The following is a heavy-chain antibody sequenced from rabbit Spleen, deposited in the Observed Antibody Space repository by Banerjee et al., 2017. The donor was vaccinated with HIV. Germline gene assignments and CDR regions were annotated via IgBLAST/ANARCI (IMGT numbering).Heavy chain of an antibody. CDR3: ARDTGSSFSTYGMDL. Sequence: QEQLEESGGGLVKPEGSLTLTCKASGFSFSDRDVMCWVRQAPGKGLEWIACINMVTGKSVYASWAKGRFIMSKTSSTTVTLQMTSLTVADTATYFCARDTGSSFSTYGMDLWGPGTLVPVS. CDR2: INMVTGKS. V-gene: IGHV1S45*01. CDR1: GFSFSDRDV. D-gene: IGHD8-1*01. J-gene: IGHJ6*01.